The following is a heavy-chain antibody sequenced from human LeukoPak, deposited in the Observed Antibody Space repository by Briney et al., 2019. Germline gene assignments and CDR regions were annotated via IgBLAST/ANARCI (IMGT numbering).Heavy chain of an antibody. CDR2: ISYDGSNK. CDR3: AKDRGRYCSGGSCYSLDY. Sequence: GRSLRLFCAASGFTFSSYGMHWVRQAPGKGLEWVAVISYDGSNKYYADSVKGRFTISRDNSKNTLYLQMNSLRAEDTAVYYCAKDRGRYCSGGSCYSLDYWGQGTLVTVSS. CDR1: GFTFSSYG. V-gene: IGHV3-30*18. D-gene: IGHD2-15*01. J-gene: IGHJ4*02.